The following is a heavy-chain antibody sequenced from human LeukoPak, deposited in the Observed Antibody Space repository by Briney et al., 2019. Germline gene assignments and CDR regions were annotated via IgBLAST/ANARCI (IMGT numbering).Heavy chain of an antibody. CDR3: AKKTSYCDGDGYPYYFDH. CDR1: GFDFSSYT. CDR2: INGGGTST. D-gene: IGHD2-21*02. V-gene: IGHV3-23*01. Sequence: GGSLRLSCAAYGFDFSSYTLGWVRQAPGKGLEWVSAINGGGTSTFYADSVRGRFTISRDNSRSTLYLQMSSLRAEDTAVYYGAKKTSYCDGDGYPYYFDHWGQGTLVTVSS. J-gene: IGHJ4*02.